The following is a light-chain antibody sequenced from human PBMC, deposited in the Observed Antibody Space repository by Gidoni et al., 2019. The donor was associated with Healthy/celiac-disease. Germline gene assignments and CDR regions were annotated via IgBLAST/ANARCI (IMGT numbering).Light chain of an antibody. CDR2: AAS. CDR1: QSISSH. CDR3: QQSYSTPMCS. V-gene: IGKV1-39*01. Sequence: DIQMTQSPSSLSASVGDRVTITCRASQSISSHLNWYQQKPGKAPKLLIYAASILQSGVPSRFSGSGSGTDFTLTISSLQPEDFATYYCQQSYSTPMCSFGQGTKLEIK. J-gene: IGKJ2*04.